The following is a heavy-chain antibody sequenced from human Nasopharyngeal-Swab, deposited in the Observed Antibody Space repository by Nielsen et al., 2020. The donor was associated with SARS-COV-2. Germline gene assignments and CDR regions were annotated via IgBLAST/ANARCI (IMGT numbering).Heavy chain of an antibody. CDR1: GFTFSSYW. J-gene: IGHJ6*02. CDR2: ITQDGSEK. V-gene: IGHV3-7*01. CDR3: ARDGYGSGTDYYYYGMDV. D-gene: IGHD3-10*01. Sequence: GGSLRLSCAASGFTFSSYWMSWVRQAPGKGLEWVANITQDGSEKYYVDSVKGRFTISRDNAKNSLYLQMNSLRAEDTAVYYCARDGYGSGTDYYYYGMDVWGQGTTVTVSS.